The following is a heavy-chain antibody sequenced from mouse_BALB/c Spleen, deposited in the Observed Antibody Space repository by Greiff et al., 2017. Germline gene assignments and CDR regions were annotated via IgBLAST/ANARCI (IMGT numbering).Heavy chain of an antibody. V-gene: IGHV5-6-5*01. CDR3: AREGSSFDY. D-gene: IGHD1-1*01. Sequence: EVKVVESGGGLVKPGGSLKLSCAASGFTFSSYAMSWVRQTPEKRLEWDASISSGGSTYYPDSVKGRFTISRDNARNILYLQMSSLRSEDTAMYYCAREGSSFDYWGQGTTLTVSS. CDR1: GFTFSSYA. J-gene: IGHJ2*01. CDR2: ISSGGST.